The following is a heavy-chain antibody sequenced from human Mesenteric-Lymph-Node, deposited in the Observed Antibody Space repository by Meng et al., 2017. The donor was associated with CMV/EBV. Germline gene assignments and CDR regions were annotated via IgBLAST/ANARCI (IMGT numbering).Heavy chain of an antibody. Sequence: GSLRLSCTVSGGSISSYYWSWIRQPPGKGLEWIGYIYYSRITNYNPSLKSRVTISVDTSKNQFSLKLSSVTAADTAVYYCVTGYSSNYYVYWGQGTLVTVSS. J-gene: IGHJ4*02. D-gene: IGHD6-13*01. CDR2: IYYSRIT. CDR3: VTGYSSNYYVY. V-gene: IGHV4-59*01. CDR1: GGSISSYY.